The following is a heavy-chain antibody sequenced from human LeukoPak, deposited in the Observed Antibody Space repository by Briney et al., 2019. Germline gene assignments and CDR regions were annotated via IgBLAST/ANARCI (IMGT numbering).Heavy chain of an antibody. J-gene: IGHJ4*02. V-gene: IGHV4-4*07. CDR3: ARDSSGYYYGRYFDY. CDR2: IYTSGST. D-gene: IGHD3-22*01. Sequence: SETLSLTCTVSGGSISSYYWSWNRQPAGKGLEWIGRIYTSGSTNYNPSLKSRVTMSVDTSKNQFSLKLSSVTAADTAVYYCARDSSGYYYGRYFDYWGQGTLVTVSS. CDR1: GGSISSYY.